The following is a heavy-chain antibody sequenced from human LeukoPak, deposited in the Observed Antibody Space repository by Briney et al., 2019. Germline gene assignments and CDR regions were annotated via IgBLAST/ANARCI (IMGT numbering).Heavy chain of an antibody. CDR1: GFTFSTYW. J-gene: IGHJ4*02. D-gene: IGHD6-13*01. V-gene: IGHV3-7*01. CDR3: ARHSAGNDY. CDR2: IKQDGSEK. Sequence: GGSLRLSCAAAGFTFSTYWRSWVRQAPGKGLEWVSNIKQDGSEKYYVDSVKGVFTISRDNAKNCRYLQRNSLRAEATVMYYCARHSAGNDYSGQGTLVTVYS.